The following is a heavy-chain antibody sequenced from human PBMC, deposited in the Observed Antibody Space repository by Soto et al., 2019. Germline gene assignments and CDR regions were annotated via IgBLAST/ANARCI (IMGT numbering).Heavy chain of an antibody. D-gene: IGHD4-17*01. CDR2: VSGSSSYI. Sequence: PGGSLRLSCAGSGFNFRNFNMIWVRQAPGKGLEWVSSVSGSSSYIYYADSVEGRFTVSRDNANNLVFLQMNGLRPEDTAMYYCARDLRGHYGPWGQGTMVTVSS. J-gene: IGHJ3*01. CDR1: GFNFRNFN. V-gene: IGHV3-21*06. CDR3: ARDLRGHYGP.